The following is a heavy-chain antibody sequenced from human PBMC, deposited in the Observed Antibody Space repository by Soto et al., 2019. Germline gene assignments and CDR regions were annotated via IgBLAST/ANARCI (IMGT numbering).Heavy chain of an antibody. Sequence: QVHLVQSGAEVKKPGASVKVFCKTSGYNFISHAMHWVRQAPGQGLEWMGWINGGSGNTKYSQKFQDRFTITSDTSASTVYLELSGLIFEDTAVYYCARSQGAIGSGSYYAFGDCHHWGQGTLVIVSS. CDR3: ARSQGAIGSGSYYAFGDCHH. V-gene: IGHV1-3*01. CDR2: INGGSGNT. J-gene: IGHJ1*01. CDR1: GYNFISHA. D-gene: IGHD3-10*01.